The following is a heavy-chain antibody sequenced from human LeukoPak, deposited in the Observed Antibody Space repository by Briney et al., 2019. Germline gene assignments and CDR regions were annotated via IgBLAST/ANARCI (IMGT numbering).Heavy chain of an antibody. D-gene: IGHD1-26*01. V-gene: IGHV3-49*04. CDR1: GFTFGDYA. CDR3: TRVGGSYYYFDY. Sequence: GGSLRLSCTASGFTFGDYAMSWVRQAPGKGLEWVGFIRSKAYGGTTEYAASVKGRFTISRDDSKSIAYLQMNSLKTEDTAVYYCTRVGGSYYYFDYWGQGALVTVSS. CDR2: IRSKAYGGTT. J-gene: IGHJ4*02.